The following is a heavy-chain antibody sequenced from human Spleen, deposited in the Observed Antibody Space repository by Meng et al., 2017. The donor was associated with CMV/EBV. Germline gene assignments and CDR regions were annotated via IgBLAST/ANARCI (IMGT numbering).Heavy chain of an antibody. CDR3: ARELVVIGDAGPFDN. CDR2: IRDDGTNE. CDR1: GFTFRNYD. D-gene: IGHD2-21*01. V-gene: IGHV3-30*02. J-gene: IGHJ4*02. Sequence: GGSLRLSCVASGFTFRNYDMHWVRQAPGKGLEGVAFIRDDGTNEYFAESVKGRFTVSRDNSKNTLYLQMNSLRAEDTAVYFCARELVVIGDAGPFDNWGQGTLVTVSS.